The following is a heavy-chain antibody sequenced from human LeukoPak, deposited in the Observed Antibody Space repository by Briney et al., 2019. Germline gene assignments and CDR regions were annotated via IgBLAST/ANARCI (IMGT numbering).Heavy chain of an antibody. Sequence: SETLSLTCAVSGASLTSSNWWSWVRQPPGKGLEWIGEMYHSGNTDYNPSLKSRVFISIDQAKNQFSLNLTSLTAADTAVYYCTSRNYGSATYLRFWGQGTLVIVSS. CDR3: TSRNYGSATYLRF. J-gene: IGHJ4*02. D-gene: IGHD3-10*01. V-gene: IGHV4-4*02. CDR2: MYHSGNT. CDR1: GASLTSSNW.